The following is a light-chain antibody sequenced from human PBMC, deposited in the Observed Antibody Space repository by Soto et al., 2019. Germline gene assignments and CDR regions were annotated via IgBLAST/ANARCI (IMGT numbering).Light chain of an antibody. CDR2: GSS. CDR1: QSVSGSY. Sequence: EIVLTQSPGTLSLSPGERATLSCRASQSVSGSYLAWYQQKPGQAPRLLIYGSSSRATGIPDRFSGSGSGTDYSLTISSLEPEDVAVYYCQQYGSSAWTFGQGTKVEIK. V-gene: IGKV3-20*01. CDR3: QQYGSSAWT. J-gene: IGKJ1*01.